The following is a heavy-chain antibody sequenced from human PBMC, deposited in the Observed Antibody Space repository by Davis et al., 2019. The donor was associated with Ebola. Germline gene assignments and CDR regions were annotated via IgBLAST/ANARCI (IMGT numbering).Heavy chain of an antibody. Sequence: GGSLRLSCVVSGFTFSKYAMSWVRQAPGKGLEWVSVMSGSASNSYYADSVKGRFTISRDNSKNTLYLQMNSLSGDDTAVYYCAKGGSGWPSDYSYGLGVWGKGTTVTVAS. D-gene: IGHD6-19*01. CDR2: MSGSASNS. J-gene: IGHJ6*04. CDR1: GFTFSKYA. V-gene: IGHV3-23*01. CDR3: AKGGSGWPSDYSYGLGV.